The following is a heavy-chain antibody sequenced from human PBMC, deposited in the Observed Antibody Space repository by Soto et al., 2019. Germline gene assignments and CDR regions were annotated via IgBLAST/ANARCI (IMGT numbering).Heavy chain of an antibody. CDR3: ARAGYYGSGRNKDYSYYGMDV. CDR2: IWYDGSNK. V-gene: IGHV3-33*01. CDR1: GFTFSSYG. Sequence: GGSLRLSCAASGFTFSSYGMHWVRQAPGKGLEWVAVIWYDGSNKYYADSVKGRFTISRDNSKNTLYLQMNSLRAEDTAVYYCARAGYYGSGRNKDYSYYGMDVWGQGTTVTVSS. D-gene: IGHD3-10*01. J-gene: IGHJ6*02.